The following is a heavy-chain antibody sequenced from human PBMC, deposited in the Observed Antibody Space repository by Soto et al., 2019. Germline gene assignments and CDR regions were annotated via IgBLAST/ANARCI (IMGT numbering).Heavy chain of an antibody. D-gene: IGHD6-13*01. J-gene: IGHJ4*02. CDR1: GYSVSSDYY. CDR2: IHHSGST. V-gene: IGHV4-38-2*01. Sequence: PSETLSLTCAVSGYSVSSDYYWGWIRQPPGKEMEWIASIHHSGSTYYNLSLKSRVTISVDTSKNQLSLKVNSVTAADTAVYYCARIKQQLIPDYWGQGTLVTAPQ. CDR3: ARIKQQLIPDY.